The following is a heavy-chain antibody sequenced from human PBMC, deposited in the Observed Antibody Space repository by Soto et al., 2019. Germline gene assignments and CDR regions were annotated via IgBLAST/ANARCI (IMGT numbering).Heavy chain of an antibody. J-gene: IGHJ4*02. D-gene: IGHD3-16*01. Sequence: GGSLRLSCAASGFTFSSYGMHWVRQAPGKGLEWVAVIWYDGSNKYYADSVKGRFTISRDNSKNTLYLQMNSLRAEDTAVYYCARGLGRLLIDYWGQGTLVTVSS. CDR1: GFTFSSYG. CDR3: ARGLGRLLIDY. V-gene: IGHV3-33*01. CDR2: IWYDGSNK.